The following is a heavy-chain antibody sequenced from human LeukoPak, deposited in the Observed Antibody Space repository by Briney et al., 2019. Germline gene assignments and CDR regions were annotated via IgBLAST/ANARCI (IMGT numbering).Heavy chain of an antibody. CDR2: ISGSGGGT. D-gene: IGHD1-26*01. CDR3: AKNRGAGSHYYYHMNV. CDR1: GFSFSTYW. J-gene: IGHJ6*03. V-gene: IGHV3-23*01. Sequence: PGGSLKLSCVASGFSFSTYWMSWVRQAAGKGLEWVSLISGSGGGTYYADSVKGRFTISRDNSKNTLYLRLNSLRVEDTAVYYCAKNRGAGSHYYYHMNVWGKGTTVTVSS.